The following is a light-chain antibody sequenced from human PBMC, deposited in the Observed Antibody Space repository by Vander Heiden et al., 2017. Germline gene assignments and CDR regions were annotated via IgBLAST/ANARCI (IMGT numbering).Light chain of an antibody. CDR1: EDITIY. CDR3: HQYDNLPYT. J-gene: IGKJ2*01. Sequence: DIQMTQSTSSLSASVGDRVTITCQASEDITIYLNWYQQKPGKAPQLLIYDTSNLETGVASRLSGSGSGTYFTFTISSLQPEDIATYYCHQYDNLPYTFGQGTKLGIK. V-gene: IGKV1-33*01. CDR2: DTS.